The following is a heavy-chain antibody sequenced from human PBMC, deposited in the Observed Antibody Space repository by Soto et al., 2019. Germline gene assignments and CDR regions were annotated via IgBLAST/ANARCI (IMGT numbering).Heavy chain of an antibody. J-gene: IGHJ6*02. Sequence: QITLKESGPTLVKPTQTLTLTCTFSGFSLSTSGVGVGWIRQPPGKALEWLALIYWDDDKRYSPSLKSTLTIPTATSKTQAVLTMTPMDPVDTAPYYCAHRRASQTYSYYYGMDVWGQGTTVTVSS. CDR3: AHRRASQTYSYYYGMDV. CDR2: IYWDDDK. CDR1: GFSLSTSGVG. V-gene: IGHV2-5*02. D-gene: IGHD2-2*01.